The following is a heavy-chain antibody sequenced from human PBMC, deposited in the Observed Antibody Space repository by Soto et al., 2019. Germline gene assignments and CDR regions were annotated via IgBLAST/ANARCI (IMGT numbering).Heavy chain of an antibody. CDR3: AKGRAGYDFLGGGFDP. D-gene: IGHD3-3*01. V-gene: IGHV3-23*01. CDR1: GFTFSSYA. CDR2: ISGSGGST. J-gene: IGHJ5*02. Sequence: GGSLRLSCAASGFTFSSYAMSWVRQAPGKGLEWVSAISGSGGSTYYADSVKGRFTISRDNSKNTLYLQMNSLRAEDTAIYYCAKGRAGYDFLGGGFDPWGQGTLVTVSS.